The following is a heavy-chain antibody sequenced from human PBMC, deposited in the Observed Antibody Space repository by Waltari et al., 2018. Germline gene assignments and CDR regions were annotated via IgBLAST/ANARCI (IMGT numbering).Heavy chain of an antibody. Sequence: EVQLVESGGGLVQPGGSLRLSCAASGIIFSDHYMDWVRQAPGKGLEWVSRIAHKPDNYVTRYAASVQGRFTISRDDSKNSLYLQMNSLETEDTALYYCARVGYSSGSEDYWGQGTLGTVSS. V-gene: IGHV3-72*01. D-gene: IGHD5-12*01. CDR1: GIIFSDHY. J-gene: IGHJ4*02. CDR2: IAHKPDNYVT. CDR3: ARVGYSSGSEDY.